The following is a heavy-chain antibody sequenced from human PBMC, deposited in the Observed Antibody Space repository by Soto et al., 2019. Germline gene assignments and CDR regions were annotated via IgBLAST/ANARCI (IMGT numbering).Heavy chain of an antibody. CDR3: ARGRSDYDFWSGYYNGYYYGMDV. Sequence: GSAVKVSCKPSGGAFISYAISWVRQATGQGLEWMGGIIPIFGTANYAQKFQGRVTITADESTSTAYMELSSLRSEDTAVYYCARGRSDYDFWSGYYNGYYYGMDVWGQGTTVTVSS. J-gene: IGHJ6*02. CDR2: IIPIFGTA. CDR1: GGAFISYA. V-gene: IGHV1-69*13. D-gene: IGHD3-3*01.